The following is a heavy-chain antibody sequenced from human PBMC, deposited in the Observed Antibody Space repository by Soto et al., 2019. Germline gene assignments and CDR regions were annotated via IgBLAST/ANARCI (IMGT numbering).Heavy chain of an antibody. CDR2: IFSGATT. CDR1: AFTLTSNN. CDR3: ATETRGGHSFYY. V-gene: IGHV3-53*01. Sequence: GVTLRLSWAACAFTLTSNNMSWVRQAPGKGLESLCAIFSGATTHSAHSMKGRFTFSRDYSKNTLYLQRTSLRLDHTAVYYGATETRGGHSFYYWGQGTRGTVAS. J-gene: IGHJ4*02. D-gene: IGHD3-10*01.